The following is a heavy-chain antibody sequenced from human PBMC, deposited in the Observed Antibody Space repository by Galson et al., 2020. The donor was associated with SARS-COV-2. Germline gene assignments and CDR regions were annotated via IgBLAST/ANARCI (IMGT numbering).Heavy chain of an antibody. Sequence: SETLSLTCSVSGGSLNNAYWTWFRQAPGKGLEWVGHILSSGLTAYNDPLQSRLTLFIDRAKNQFSLRLTSLTAADTAMYYCARLKGSGSWWFDSWGHGIMVTVSS. J-gene: IGHJ5*01. CDR3: ARLKGSGSWWFDS. CDR2: ILSSGLT. V-gene: IGHV4-4*08. CDR1: GGSLNNAY. D-gene: IGHD3-10*01.